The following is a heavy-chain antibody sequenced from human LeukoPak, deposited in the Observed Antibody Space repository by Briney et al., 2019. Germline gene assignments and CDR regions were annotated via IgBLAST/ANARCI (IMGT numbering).Heavy chain of an antibody. V-gene: IGHV3-23*01. CDR3: AKGGKWDVTPFDY. CDR2: ISGNGDST. J-gene: IGHJ4*02. Sequence: GGSLRLSCAASGFRFSSYAMSWVRQAPGKGLEWVSAISGNGDSTKYADSVKGRFTISRDNSKNTLYLQVNSLRAEDTAVYYCAKGGKWDVTPFDYWGQGTLVTVSS. CDR1: GFRFSSYA. D-gene: IGHD1-26*01.